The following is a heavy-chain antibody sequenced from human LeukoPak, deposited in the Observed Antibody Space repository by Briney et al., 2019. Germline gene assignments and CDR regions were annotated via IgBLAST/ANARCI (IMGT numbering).Heavy chain of an antibody. V-gene: IGHV4-34*01. Sequence: KPSETLSLTCTVSGGSISSYYWSWIRQPPGKGLEWIGEINHSGSTNYNPSLKSRVTISVDTSKNQFSLKLSSVTAADTAVYYCARGRRAFWSGYFDAFDIWGQGTMVTVSS. D-gene: IGHD3-3*01. J-gene: IGHJ3*02. CDR3: ARGRRAFWSGYFDAFDI. CDR2: INHSGST. CDR1: GGSISSYY.